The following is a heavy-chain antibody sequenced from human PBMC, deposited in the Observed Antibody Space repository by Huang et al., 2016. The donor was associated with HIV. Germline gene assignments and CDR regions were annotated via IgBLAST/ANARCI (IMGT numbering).Heavy chain of an antibody. CDR2: ISVYNGNT. CDR1: GYTFSSFG. V-gene: IGHV1-18*01. CDR3: ARGGGIQLWLLGYYYMDV. J-gene: IGHJ6*03. Sequence: QVQLVQSGAEVKKPGASVKVSCKASGYTFSSFGISWVRQAPGQGLEWVGWISVYNGNTTFAQKFQGRLTMTTDTSTSTAYMELRSLRSDDTAVYYCARGGGIQLWLLGYYYMDVWGNGTTVTVSS. D-gene: IGHD5-18*01.